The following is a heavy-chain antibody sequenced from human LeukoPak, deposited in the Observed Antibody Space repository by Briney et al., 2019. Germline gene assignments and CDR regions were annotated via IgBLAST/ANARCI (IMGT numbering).Heavy chain of an antibody. CDR3: FTVNSHVTY. Sequence: GGSLRLSCTASGFNFINAWMDWVRQAPGKGLEWVGRIRSNPDGGTTEYAAPVKGRFTISRDDLKNTLYLQMFSLIAEDTAICYCFTVNSHVTYWGQGTLVTVSS. D-gene: IGHD3-10*01. V-gene: IGHV3-15*01. CDR1: GFNFINAW. J-gene: IGHJ4*02. CDR2: IRSNPDGGTT.